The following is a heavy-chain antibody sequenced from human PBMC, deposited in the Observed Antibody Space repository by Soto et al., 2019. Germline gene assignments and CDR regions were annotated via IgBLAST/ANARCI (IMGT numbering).Heavy chain of an antibody. Sequence: EVQLLESGGGLVQPGGSLRLSCAASGFSFSSYAMIWVRQPPGKALEWVSSIGGSDGYTSFADSVKGRFTIARDNSKNTPYLQMNSLRAEDTAVYYCAKDRGIYSSRDVWGPGTTVTVSS. CDR1: GFSFSSYA. J-gene: IGHJ6*02. V-gene: IGHV3-23*01. CDR2: IGGSDGYT. CDR3: AKDRGIYSSRDV.